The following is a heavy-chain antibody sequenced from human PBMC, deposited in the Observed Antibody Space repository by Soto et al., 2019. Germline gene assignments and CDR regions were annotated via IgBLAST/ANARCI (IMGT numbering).Heavy chain of an antibody. CDR1: GDSVTSGSYY. D-gene: IGHD7-27*01. CDR2: ISYTGRT. J-gene: IGHJ6*02. V-gene: IGHV4-61*03. Sequence: SETLSLTCIVSGDSVTSGSYYWTWLRQPPGKGLEWIGYISYTGRTKYNPSLQSRVTISVDTSKNDFSLNLSSVTAADTAVYFCAREWGLLPYYVMNVWGHGTAVTVS. CDR3: AREWGLLPYYVMNV.